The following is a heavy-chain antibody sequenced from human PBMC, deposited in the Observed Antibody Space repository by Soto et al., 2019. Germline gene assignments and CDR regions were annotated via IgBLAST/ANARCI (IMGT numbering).Heavy chain of an antibody. CDR2: IDPSDSYT. Sequence: PGESLKISCKGSGYSFTSYWISWVRQMPGKGLEWMGRIDPSDSYTNYSPSFQGHVTISADKSISTAYLQWSSLKASDTAMYYCARHFDSGYDYYGMDVWGQGTTVTVSS. CDR1: GYSFTSYW. CDR3: ARHFDSGYDYYGMDV. J-gene: IGHJ6*02. V-gene: IGHV5-10-1*01. D-gene: IGHD1-26*01.